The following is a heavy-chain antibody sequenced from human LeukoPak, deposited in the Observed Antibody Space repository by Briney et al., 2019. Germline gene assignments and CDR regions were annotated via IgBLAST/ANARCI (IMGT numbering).Heavy chain of an antibody. D-gene: IGHD2-15*01. CDR1: GFTVSSSY. J-gene: IGHJ4*02. CDR2: IYSGGST. Sequence: GGSLRLSCAASGFTVSSSYLSWVRQAPGKGLEWVSVIYSGGSTYYADSVKGRFTISRDNSKNTLYLQMNSLRAEDTAVYYCTRGYCSGGTCYSVYFDCWGQGALVTVFS. CDR3: TRGYCSGGTCYSVYFDC. V-gene: IGHV3-66*01.